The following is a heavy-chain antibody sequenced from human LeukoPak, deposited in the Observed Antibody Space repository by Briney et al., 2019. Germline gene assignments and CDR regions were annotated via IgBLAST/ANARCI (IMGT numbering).Heavy chain of an antibody. D-gene: IGHD1-26*01. J-gene: IGHJ3*01. Sequence: GGSLRLSCVASGFTFRDHTMHWVRQAPGKGLEYVLGARKNGDLVYSATTVKGRFSFSRDNSRTTLYLQMGSLRDEGRDVYYCARESYSLFVPDVCDLWGQGTMVTVSS. CDR1: GFTFRDHT. V-gene: IGHV3-64*01. CDR3: ARESYSLFVPDVCDL. CDR2: ARKNGDLV.